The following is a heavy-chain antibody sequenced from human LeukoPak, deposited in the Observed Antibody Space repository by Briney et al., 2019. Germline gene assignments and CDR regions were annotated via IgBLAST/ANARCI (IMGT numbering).Heavy chain of an antibody. CDR2: MYLSGTT. Sequence: SGTLSLTCTVSGDSINSLDLWSWVRQPPGKGLEWIGEMYLSGTTHSNPSVKSRVTISIDNSKNQFFLNLSSVTAADTAVYYCAGLVGRYSSGLYYYYFDYWGQGTLVTVSS. D-gene: IGHD3-22*01. J-gene: IGHJ4*02. CDR3: AGLVGRYSSGLYYYYFDY. V-gene: IGHV4-4*02. CDR1: GDSINSLDL.